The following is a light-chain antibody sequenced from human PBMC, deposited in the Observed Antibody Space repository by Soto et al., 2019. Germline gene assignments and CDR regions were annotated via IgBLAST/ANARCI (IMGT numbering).Light chain of an antibody. J-gene: IGKJ4*01. CDR2: AAT. V-gene: IGKV1-12*01. CDR3: QQANSFPLT. Sequence: DIQMTQSPSTLSATVGDTVTVTFRASQSVSGWLAWYQQRPGKAPKLLIYAATILQSGVPSRFSGSGSGTAFTLTISNLQPEDFASYFCQQANSFPLTLGGGTKMDI. CDR1: QSVSGW.